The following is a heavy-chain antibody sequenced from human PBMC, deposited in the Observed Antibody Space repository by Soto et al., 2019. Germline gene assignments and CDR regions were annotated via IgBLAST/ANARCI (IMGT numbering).Heavy chain of an antibody. V-gene: IGHV3-30*18. CDR3: AKRQNFGLDD. D-gene: IGHD3-10*01. CDR2: ISYDGNDK. Sequence: QVQLLESGGGVAQPGRPLRRSCAASGFTFSSYGMHWVRQAPGKGLEWVAVISYDGNDKYYADSVKGRFTISRDNSKNTLYLQMTNLKTEDTAVYYCAKRQNFGLDDWGQGTLVTVSS. J-gene: IGHJ4*02. CDR1: GFTFSSYG.